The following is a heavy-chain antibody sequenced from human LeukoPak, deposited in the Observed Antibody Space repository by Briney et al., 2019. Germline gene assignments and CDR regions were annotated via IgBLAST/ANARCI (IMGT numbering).Heavy chain of an antibody. CDR3: ARGPHDILAGYYDYYYYYGMDV. V-gene: IGHV4-34*01. D-gene: IGHD3-9*01. CDR2: MKHSGST. CDR1: GGSFSGYY. Sequence: SETLSLTCAGYGGSFSGYYWSWIRQPPGNGLELSWEMKHSGSTNYNPSLRSRVTISVDTSKTQFSLKLSSVTAADTAVYYCARGPHDILAGYYDYYYYYGMDVWGHGTTVTVSS. J-gene: IGHJ6*02.